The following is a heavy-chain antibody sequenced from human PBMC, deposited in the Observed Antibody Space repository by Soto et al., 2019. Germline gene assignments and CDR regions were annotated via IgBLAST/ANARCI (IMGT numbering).Heavy chain of an antibody. CDR3: VRVGRLGGY. Sequence: EVQLVESGGGLVQPGGSLRLSCAASGFTFSNYWMSWVRQAPGKGLEWVANIKAEGSEKYYLDSVKGRFTISRDNAKNSLYLQMNSLRAEDTAVYYCVRVGRLGGYWGQGTLVTVSS. J-gene: IGHJ4*02. D-gene: IGHD3-16*01. CDR1: GFTFSNYW. V-gene: IGHV3-7*03. CDR2: IKAEGSEK.